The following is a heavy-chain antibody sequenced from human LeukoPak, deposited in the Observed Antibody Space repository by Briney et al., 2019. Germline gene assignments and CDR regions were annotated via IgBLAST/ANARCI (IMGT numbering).Heavy chain of an antibody. V-gene: IGHV4-39*01. CDR1: GGSICSSSYY. D-gene: IGHD5-18*01. J-gene: IGHJ3*02. Sequence: SETLSLTCTVSGGSICSSSYYWGWIRQPPGKGLEWIGSIYYSGSTYYNPSLKSRVIISVDTSKNQFSLKLSSVTAADTAVYYCARLGGYSYGYSGAFDIWGQGTMVTVSS. CDR3: ARLGGYSYGYSGAFDI. CDR2: IYYSGST.